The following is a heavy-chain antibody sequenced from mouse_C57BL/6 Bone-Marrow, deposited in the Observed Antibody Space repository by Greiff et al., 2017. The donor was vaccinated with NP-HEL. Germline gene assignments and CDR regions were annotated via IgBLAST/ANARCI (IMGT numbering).Heavy chain of an antibody. Sequence: QLQQSGAELARPGASVKMSCKASGYTFTSYTMHWVKQRPGQGLEWIGYINPSSGYTKYNQKFKDKATLTADKSSSTAYMQLSSLTSEDSAVYYCARDVGGLRHAMDYWGQGTSVTVSS. CDR3: ARDVGGLRHAMDY. CDR1: GYTFTSYT. D-gene: IGHD2-4*01. CDR2: INPSSGYT. J-gene: IGHJ4*01. V-gene: IGHV1-4*01.